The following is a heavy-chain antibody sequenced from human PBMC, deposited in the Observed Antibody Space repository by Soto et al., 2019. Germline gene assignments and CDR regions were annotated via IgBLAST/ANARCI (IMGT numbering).Heavy chain of an antibody. CDR2: IWYGGKKT. Sequence: PGGSLRLSCAASVFSFNDFGVHWVRQAPGEGLEWVAVIWYGGKKTNYVDSVKGRFIISRDISKNMVYLQMNSLRDEDTAVYYCARENAPPYFDYWGQGTMVTVSS. CDR3: ARENAPPYFDY. J-gene: IGHJ4*02. V-gene: IGHV3-33*01. D-gene: IGHD2-2*01. CDR1: VFSFNDFG.